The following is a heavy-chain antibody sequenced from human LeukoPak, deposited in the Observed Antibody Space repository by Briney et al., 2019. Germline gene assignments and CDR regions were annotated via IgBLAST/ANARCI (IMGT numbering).Heavy chain of an antibody. CDR2: ISSRSSYI. CDR1: GFTFSSYS. D-gene: IGHD6-13*01. Sequence: GGSLRLSCAASGFTFSSYSMNWVRQAPGKGLEWVSSISSRSSYIYYADSVKGRFTISRDNAKNSLYLQMNSLRAEDTAVYYCARDLLLFGIAAAFDYWGQGTLVTVSS. CDR3: ARDLLLFGIAAAFDY. V-gene: IGHV3-21*01. J-gene: IGHJ4*02.